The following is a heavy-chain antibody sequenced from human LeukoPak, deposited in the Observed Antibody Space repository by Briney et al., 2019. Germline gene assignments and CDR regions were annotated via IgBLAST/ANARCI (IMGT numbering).Heavy chain of an antibody. D-gene: IGHD6-19*01. Sequence: GTSVKVSCKASGYTFTSYGISWVRQAPGQGLEWMGWISAYNGNTNYAQKLQGRVTMTTDTSTSTAYMELRSLRSDDTAVYYCARAARGSGWPNFDYWGQGTLVTVSS. CDR1: GYTFTSYG. CDR3: ARAARGSGWPNFDY. CDR2: ISAYNGNT. J-gene: IGHJ4*02. V-gene: IGHV1-18*04.